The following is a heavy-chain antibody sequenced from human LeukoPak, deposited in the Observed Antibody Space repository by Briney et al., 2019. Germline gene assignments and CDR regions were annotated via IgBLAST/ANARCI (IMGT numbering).Heavy chain of an antibody. Sequence: SGTLSLTCAVSGVSISSGNWWGWVRQTPGRGLEWIGEVSHSGNTNYNPSLKSRVTMSIDKTKNQFSLNLASVTAADTAVYYCATNWAYRLASWGQGTLVTVSS. CDR2: VSHSGNT. CDR3: ATNWAYRLAS. D-gene: IGHD2-21*01. CDR1: GVSISSGNW. V-gene: IGHV4-4*02. J-gene: IGHJ4*02.